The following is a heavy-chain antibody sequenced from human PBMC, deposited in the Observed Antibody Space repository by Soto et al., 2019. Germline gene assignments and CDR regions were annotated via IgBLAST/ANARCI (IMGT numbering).Heavy chain of an antibody. CDR3: ARDHHLAEAASYYFDY. J-gene: IGHJ4*02. D-gene: IGHD6-13*01. V-gene: IGHV1-69*01. Sequence: QVQLVQSGAEVKKPGSSVKVSCKASGGTFSSYAISWVRQAPGQGLEWMGGIIPIFGTANYAQKFQGRVTITADESTRTAYMELSSLSSEDTAVYYCARDHHLAEAASYYFDYWGQGTLVTVSS. CDR1: GGTFSSYA. CDR2: IIPIFGTA.